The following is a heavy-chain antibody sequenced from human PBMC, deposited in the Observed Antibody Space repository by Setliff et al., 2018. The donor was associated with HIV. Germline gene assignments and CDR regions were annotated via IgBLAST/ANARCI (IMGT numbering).Heavy chain of an antibody. CDR1: DGSFSSDY. Sequence: SETLSLTCTVSDGSFSSDYWTWIRQTPGKGLEWIGYIYYSGSTYYNPSLKSRVTISVDTSKNQFSLTLNSVTAADTAVYYCARGSRQLTIFGVVFKTNYYFMDVWGKGTAVTVSS. V-gene: IGHV4-59*12. D-gene: IGHD3-3*01. CDR3: ARGSRQLTIFGVVFKTNYYFMDV. J-gene: IGHJ6*03. CDR2: IYYSGST.